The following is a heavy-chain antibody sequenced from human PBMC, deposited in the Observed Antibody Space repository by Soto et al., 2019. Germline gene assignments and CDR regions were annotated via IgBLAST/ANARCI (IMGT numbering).Heavy chain of an antibody. V-gene: IGHV4-4*02. Sequence: QVQLQESGPGLVKPSGTLSLTCDVSGDSISSNNWWSWVRQPPGKGLEWIGEIFHSGSTNYIPSLKSRFTISVDKSKNQFSLRLSSMTAADTALYYCAREEVRGLDVWGQGTTVTVSS. J-gene: IGHJ6*02. CDR1: GDSISSNNW. CDR2: IFHSGST. CDR3: AREEVRGLDV. D-gene: IGHD3-10*01.